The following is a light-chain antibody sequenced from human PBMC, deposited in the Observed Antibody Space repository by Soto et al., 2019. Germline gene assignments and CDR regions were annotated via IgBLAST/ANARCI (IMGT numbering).Light chain of an antibody. V-gene: IGLV1-44*01. CDR2: TDD. Sequence: QSVLTQPPAVSGTPGQSISISCSGSRSNIGTYTLNWYQHLPGTGPKLRFSTDDQRPSGVAHRFSRSKSGTSASLAISGLQSEHEADYYCAAWDDTVNPVVFRGGTNLTAL. CDR1: RSNIGTYT. J-gene: IGLJ2*01. CDR3: AAWDDTVNPVV.